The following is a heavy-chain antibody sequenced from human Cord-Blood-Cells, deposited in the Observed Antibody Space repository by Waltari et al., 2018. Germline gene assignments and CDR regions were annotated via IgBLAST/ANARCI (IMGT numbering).Heavy chain of an antibody. V-gene: IGHV4-39*01. J-gene: IGHJ3*02. CDR2: IDYSGST. Sequence: QLQLQESGPGLVKPSETLSLTCTVSGGSISSSSYYWGRLRQPPGKGLAWIGSIDYSGSTYYNPSLKSRVTISVDTSKNQFSLKLSSVTAADTAVYYCASGIEGGDAFDIWGQGTMVTVSS. D-gene: IGHD3-16*01. CDR3: ASGIEGGDAFDI. CDR1: GGSISSSSYY.